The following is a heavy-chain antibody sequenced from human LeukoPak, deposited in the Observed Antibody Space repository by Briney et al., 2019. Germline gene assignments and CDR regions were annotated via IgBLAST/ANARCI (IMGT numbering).Heavy chain of an antibody. CDR2: MSPNSGDT. V-gene: IGHV1-8*01. Sequence: ASVKVSCKASGYTFTSYDFNWVRQATGQRPEWMGWMSPNSGDTGYAQKFQDRVTMTRNTSISTAYMELSSLRSDDTAVYYCSRGTRSWDSWGQGTLLTVSS. CDR1: GYTFTSYD. J-gene: IGHJ4*02. CDR3: SRGTRSWDS.